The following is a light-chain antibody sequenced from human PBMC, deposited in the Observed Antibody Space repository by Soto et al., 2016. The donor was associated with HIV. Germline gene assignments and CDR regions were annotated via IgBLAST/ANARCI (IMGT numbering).Light chain of an antibody. CDR2: QDT. CDR1: TLGDKY. J-gene: IGLJ2*01. CDR3: QTWDSSTAI. Sequence: SYELTQPPSVSVSPGQTASITCSGNTLGDKYACWYQQKPGQSPVLVIYQDTKRPSGIPERFSGSNSGNTATLTISGTQPMDEADYYCQTWDSSTAIFGGGTKLTV. V-gene: IGLV3-1*01.